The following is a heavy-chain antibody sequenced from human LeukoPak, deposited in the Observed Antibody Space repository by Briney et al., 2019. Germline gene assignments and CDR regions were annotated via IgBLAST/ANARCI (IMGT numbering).Heavy chain of an antibody. Sequence: GGSLRLSCTASGFTFSTYGMHWVRQAPGKGLEWVANIKQDGSEKYYVDSVKGRFTISRDNAKNSLYLQMNSLRAEDTAVYYCARLICSGGSCYSGGYNWFDPWGQGTLVTVSS. D-gene: IGHD2-15*01. CDR1: GFTFSTYG. V-gene: IGHV3-7*01. CDR3: ARLICSGGSCYSGGYNWFDP. CDR2: IKQDGSEK. J-gene: IGHJ5*02.